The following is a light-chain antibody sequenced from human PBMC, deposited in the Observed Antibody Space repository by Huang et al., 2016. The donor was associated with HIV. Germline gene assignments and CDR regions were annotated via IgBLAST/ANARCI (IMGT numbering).Light chain of an antibody. CDR1: QSLLYRNVYNY. J-gene: IGKJ1*01. CDR3: MQGLQTPQT. V-gene: IGKV2-28*01. Sequence: DIVLTQSPLSLPVTPGGPASISCRSSQSLLYRNVYNYLLWYLQKPGHSPQLVISLASKRAAGVPDRFSGSGSGTDFTLKISRVEAEDVGVYYCMQGLQTPQTFGQGTKVEIK. CDR2: LAS.